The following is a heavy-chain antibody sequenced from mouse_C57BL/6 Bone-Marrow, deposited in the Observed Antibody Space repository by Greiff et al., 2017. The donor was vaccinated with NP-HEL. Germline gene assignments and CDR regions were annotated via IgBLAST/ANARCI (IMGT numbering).Heavy chain of an antibody. CDR2: ISNLAYSI. Sequence: EVKLVESGGGLVQPGGSLKLSCAASGFTFSDYGMAWVRQAPRKGPEWVAFISNLAYSIYYADTVTGRFTISRENAKNTLYLEMSSLRSEDTAMYYCARRPPLNYGSSYWYFDVWGTGTTVTVSS. D-gene: IGHD1-1*01. CDR3: ARRPPLNYGSSYWYFDV. V-gene: IGHV5-15*01. J-gene: IGHJ1*03. CDR1: GFTFSDYG.